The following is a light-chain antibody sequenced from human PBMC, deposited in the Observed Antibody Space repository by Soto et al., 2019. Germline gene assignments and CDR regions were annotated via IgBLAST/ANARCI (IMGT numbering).Light chain of an antibody. CDR3: QQYNSYSSIT. V-gene: IGKV1-5*03. CDR1: QSISAW. Sequence: DVQMTQSPSTLSASVGDRVTITCRASQSISAWLAWYQQKPGKAPNLLIYKASTLESGVPSRFSGSGSGTEFTLTLSSLQPDDFATYYCQQYNSYSSITFGQGTRLEIK. J-gene: IGKJ5*01. CDR2: KAS.